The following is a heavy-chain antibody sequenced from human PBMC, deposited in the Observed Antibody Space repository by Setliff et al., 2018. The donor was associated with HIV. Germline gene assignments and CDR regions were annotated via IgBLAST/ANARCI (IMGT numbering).Heavy chain of an antibody. CDR2: LYTSGST. Sequence: PSETLSLTCAVYGESFSGFYWNWIRQPAGRGLEWIGRLYTSGSTKYNPSLKSRVTMSVDTSKNQVSLRLISVTAADTALYYCARDVGYDSDGYRHAFDIWGQGTMVTVSS. D-gene: IGHD3-22*01. J-gene: IGHJ3*02. V-gene: IGHV4-4*07. CDR3: ARDVGYDSDGYRHAFDI. CDR1: GESFSGFY.